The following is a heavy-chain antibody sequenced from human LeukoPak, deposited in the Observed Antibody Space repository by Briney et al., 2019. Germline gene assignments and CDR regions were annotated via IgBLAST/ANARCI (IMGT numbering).Heavy chain of an antibody. CDR3: ARSPIRVTMGTYYMDV. V-gene: IGHV1-2*02. CDR2: INPNSGGT. J-gene: IGHJ6*03. CDR1: GYTFTGYY. Sequence: GASVKVSCKASGYTFTGYYMHWVRQAPGQGLEWMGWINPNSGGTNYAQKFQGRVTMTRDTSISTAYMELSRLRSDDTAVYYCARSPIRVTMGTYYMDVWGKGTTVTVSS. D-gene: IGHD3-10*01.